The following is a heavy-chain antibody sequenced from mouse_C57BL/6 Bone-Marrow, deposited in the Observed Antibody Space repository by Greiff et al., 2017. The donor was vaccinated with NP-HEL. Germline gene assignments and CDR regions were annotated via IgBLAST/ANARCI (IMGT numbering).Heavy chain of an antibody. CDR3: ARWRWLRRGYFDY. CDR1: GYSFTSYY. V-gene: IGHV1-66*01. D-gene: IGHD2-2*01. J-gene: IGHJ2*01. Sequence: VKLQQSGPELVKPGASVKISCKASGYSFTSYYIHWVKQRPGQGLEWIGWIYPGSGNTKYNEKFKGKATLTADTSSSTAYMQLSSLTSEDSAVYYCARWRWLRRGYFDYWGQGTTLTVSS. CDR2: IYPGSGNT.